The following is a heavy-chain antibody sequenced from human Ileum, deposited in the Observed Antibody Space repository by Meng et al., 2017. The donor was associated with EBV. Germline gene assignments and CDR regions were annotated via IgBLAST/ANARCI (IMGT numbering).Heavy chain of an antibody. J-gene: IGHJ4*02. Sequence: QLQEAGPGPVKPSETLSLTCTVSGGSIRSSSYYWGWIRQPPGKGLEWIGSIYYSGSTYYNPSLKSRVTISVDTSKNQFSLKLSSVTAADTAVYYCARSIVVVPAAIYYWGQGTLVTVSS. CDR3: ARSIVVVPAAIYY. D-gene: IGHD2-2*01. CDR1: GGSIRSSSYY. CDR2: IYYSGST. V-gene: IGHV4-39*01.